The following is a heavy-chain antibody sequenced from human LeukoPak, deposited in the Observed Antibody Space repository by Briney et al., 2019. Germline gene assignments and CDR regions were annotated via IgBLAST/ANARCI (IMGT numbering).Heavy chain of an antibody. CDR1: GFTFDDYA. Sequence: GGSLRLSCAASGFTFDDYAMHWVRQAPGKGLEWVSGISWNSGSIGYADSVKGRFTISRDNSKNTLYLQMNSLRAEDTAVYYCAKSPADTAMVYADYWGQGTLVTVSS. CDR3: AKSPADTAMVYADY. CDR2: ISWNSGSI. D-gene: IGHD5-18*01. J-gene: IGHJ4*02. V-gene: IGHV3-9*01.